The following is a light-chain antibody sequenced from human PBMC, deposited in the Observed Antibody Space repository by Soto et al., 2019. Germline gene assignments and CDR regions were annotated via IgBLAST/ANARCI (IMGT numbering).Light chain of an antibody. CDR1: SSDVGSYHY. V-gene: IGLV2-14*01. J-gene: IGLJ2*01. Sequence: QSALTQPASVSGSPGQSITISCTGTSSDVGSYHYVSWYQQYPGKAPKLMIYDVSNRPSGVSYRCSGSKSGNTASLTISGRQADDEADYYCSSDTTSSTHVVFGGGTKLTVL. CDR2: DVS. CDR3: SSDTTSSTHVV.